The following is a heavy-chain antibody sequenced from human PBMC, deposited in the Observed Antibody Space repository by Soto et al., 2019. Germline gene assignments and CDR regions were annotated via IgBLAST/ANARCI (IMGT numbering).Heavy chain of an antibody. CDR1: GYTFPTYA. Sequence: QVQLVQSGAEEKKPGASVKVSCKASGYTFPTYAIHWVRQAPGQRLEWMGWINAGNGDTRYSRNFQGGVTITRDTSASTAHMDLSSLRSEDTAIYYCARDVAVPGPRGFDFWGQGTLVTVSS. V-gene: IGHV1-3*05. J-gene: IGHJ4*02. CDR3: ARDVAVPGPRGFDF. D-gene: IGHD6-19*01. CDR2: INAGNGDT.